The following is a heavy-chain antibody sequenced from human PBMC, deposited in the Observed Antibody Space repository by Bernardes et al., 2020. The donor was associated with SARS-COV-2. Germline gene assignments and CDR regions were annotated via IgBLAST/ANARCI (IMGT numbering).Heavy chain of an antibody. D-gene: IGHD6-19*01. CDR2: FDPEDGET. CDR3: ATAGGSGYSSGWVAFDI. J-gene: IGHJ3*02. Sequence: ASVKVSCKVSGYTLTELSMHWVRQAPGKGLEWMGGFDPEDGETIYAQKFQGRVTMTEDTSTDTAYMELSSLRSEDTAVYYCATAGGSGYSSGWVAFDIWGQGTMVTVSS. CDR1: GYTLTELS. V-gene: IGHV1-24*01.